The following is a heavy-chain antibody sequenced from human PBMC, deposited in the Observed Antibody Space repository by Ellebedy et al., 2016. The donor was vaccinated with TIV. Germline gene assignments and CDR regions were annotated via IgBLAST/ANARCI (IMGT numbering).Heavy chain of an antibody. Sequence: GESLKISCAASGFTFSGYYMSWFRQAPGKGPERVSYISYSGDLMYYADSVKGRFTTSRDNAENSLYLQMNSLRAEDTAVYYCARLDVIAAAGASDYWGQGTLVIVSS. CDR3: ARLDVIAAAGASDY. CDR1: GFTFSGYY. J-gene: IGHJ4*02. V-gene: IGHV3-11*01. D-gene: IGHD6-13*01. CDR2: ISYSGDLM.